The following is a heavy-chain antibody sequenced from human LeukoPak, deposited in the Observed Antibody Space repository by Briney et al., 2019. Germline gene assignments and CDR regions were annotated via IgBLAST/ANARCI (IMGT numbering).Heavy chain of an antibody. CDR2: INHSGST. Sequence: SETLSLTCAVYGGSFSGYYWSWIRQPPGKGLEWIGEINHSGSTNYNPSLKSRVTISVDTSKNQFSLKLSSVTAADTAVYYCASNSSWYNNWFDPWGQGTLVTVSS. V-gene: IGHV4-34*01. CDR3: ASNSSWYNNWFDP. CDR1: GGSFSGYY. J-gene: IGHJ5*02. D-gene: IGHD6-13*01.